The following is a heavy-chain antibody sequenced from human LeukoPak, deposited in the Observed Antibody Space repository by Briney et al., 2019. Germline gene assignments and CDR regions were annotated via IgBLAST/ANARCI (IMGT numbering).Heavy chain of an antibody. CDR2: INPNSGGT. CDR1: GYTFTGYY. J-gene: IGHJ5*02. CDR3: ARVHCSSTSCYKIDP. D-gene: IGHD2-2*02. V-gene: IGHV1-2*02. Sequence: ASVKVSCKASGYTFTGYYMHWVRQAPGQGLEWMGWINPNSGGTNYAQKFQGRVTMTRDTSISTAYMELSRLRSDDTAVYYCARVHCSSTSCYKIDPWGQGTLVTVSS.